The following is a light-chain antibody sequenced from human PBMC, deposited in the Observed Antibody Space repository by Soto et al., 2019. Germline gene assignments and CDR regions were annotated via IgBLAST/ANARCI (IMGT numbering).Light chain of an antibody. V-gene: IGKV1-9*01. J-gene: IGKJ5*01. Sequence: DSQLTQSPSTLSASVGDRVTITCRASQGIGNNLAWYQGKPGKAPKLLIYTVSTLQSGVPSRFSGSGSGTEFSLTISSLQAEDFATYYCQQLNSYPITFGQGTRLEIK. CDR1: QGIGNN. CDR2: TVS. CDR3: QQLNSYPIT.